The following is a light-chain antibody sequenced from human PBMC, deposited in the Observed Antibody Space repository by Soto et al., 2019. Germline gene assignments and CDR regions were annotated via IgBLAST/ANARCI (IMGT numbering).Light chain of an antibody. CDR3: QQYGSSPPT. CDR2: VAS. V-gene: IGKV3-20*01. J-gene: IGKJ1*01. Sequence: EIVLTQSPGTLSLSPGERATLSCRASQSVSTNYLAWYQRKPGQAPSLLIYVASSRATGIPDRFSGSGSGTDFTLTITRLEPEKFAVYYCQQYGSSPPTFGQGTKVDIQ. CDR1: QSVSTNY.